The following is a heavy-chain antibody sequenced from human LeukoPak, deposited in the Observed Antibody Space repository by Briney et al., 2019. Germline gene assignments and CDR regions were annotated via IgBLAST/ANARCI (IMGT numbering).Heavy chain of an antibody. CDR3: ARQRVAVHYYDSSGYYSPDHIDY. J-gene: IGHJ4*02. V-gene: IGHV4-30-4*08. Sequence: SQTLSLTCTVSGGSISSGDYYWNWIRQPPGKGLEWIGYIYSSGSTYYNPSLKSRVTISGDTSNNHFSLKLSSVTAADTAVYYCARQRVAVHYYDSSGYYSPDHIDYWGQGTLVTVSS. CDR2: IYSSGST. D-gene: IGHD3-22*01. CDR1: GGSISSGDYY.